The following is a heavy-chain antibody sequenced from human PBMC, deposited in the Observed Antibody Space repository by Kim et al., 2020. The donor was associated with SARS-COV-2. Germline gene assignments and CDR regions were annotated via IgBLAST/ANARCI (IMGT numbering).Heavy chain of an antibody. V-gene: IGHV4-34*01. Sequence: SRVTISVDTSKNQFSLKLSSVTAADTAVYYCARGLRNTMVRGVPRGAFDIWGQGTMVTVSS. D-gene: IGHD3-10*01. J-gene: IGHJ3*02. CDR3: ARGLRNTMVRGVPRGAFDI.